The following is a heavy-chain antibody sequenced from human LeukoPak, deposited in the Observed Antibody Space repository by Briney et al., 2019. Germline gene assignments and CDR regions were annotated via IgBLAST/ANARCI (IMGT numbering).Heavy chain of an antibody. CDR1: GGSISSSSYY. D-gene: IGHD2-21*01. V-gene: IGHV4-39*01. Sequence: PSETLSLTCTVSGGSISSSSYYWGWIRQPPGKGLEWIGSIYYSGGTYYNPSLKSRVTISVDTSKNQFSLKLSSVTAADTAVYYCARQIAWFDPWGQGTLVTVSS. CDR3: ARQIAWFDP. CDR2: IYYSGGT. J-gene: IGHJ5*02.